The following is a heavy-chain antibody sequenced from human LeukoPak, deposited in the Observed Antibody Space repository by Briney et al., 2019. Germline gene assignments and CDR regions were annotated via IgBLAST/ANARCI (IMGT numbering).Heavy chain of an antibody. D-gene: IGHD2-15*01. CDR1: GYIFTDYY. CDR2: ISPKSGGA. Sequence: ASVKVSCKVSGYIFTDYYIHWVRQAPGQGLEWMGWISPKSGGADYAQKFQGRVTMTRDTSITTAYMALGRLRFDDTAVYYCARGPPEYCSGGSCYSGRNWFDPWGQGTLVTASS. J-gene: IGHJ5*02. CDR3: ARGPPEYCSGGSCYSGRNWFDP. V-gene: IGHV1-2*02.